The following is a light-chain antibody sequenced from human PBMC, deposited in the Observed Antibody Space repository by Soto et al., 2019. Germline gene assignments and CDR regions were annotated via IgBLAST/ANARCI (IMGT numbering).Light chain of an antibody. CDR3: SSYTSSSTLV. J-gene: IGLJ3*02. CDR1: SSDVGGYNY. V-gene: IGLV2-14*01. Sequence: QSVLTQPASVSGSPGQSITISCNGTSSDVGGYNYVSWYQQHPGKAPKLMIYEVSNRPSGVSNRFSGSKSGNTASLTISGLQAEDEADYHCSSYTSSSTLVFGGGTKLTVL. CDR2: EVS.